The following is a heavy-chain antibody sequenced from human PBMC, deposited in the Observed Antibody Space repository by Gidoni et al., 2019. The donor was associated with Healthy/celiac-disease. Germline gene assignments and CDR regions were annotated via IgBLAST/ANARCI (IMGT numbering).Heavy chain of an antibody. Sequence: EVQLVESGGGVVRPGGSLRLSWAASGFPLEDYGMSWVRQAPGKGLEWVSGINWNGGSTGYADSVKGRFTISRDNAKNSLYLQMNSLRAEDTALYHCARDYYGSGSFDAFDIWGQGTMVTVSS. D-gene: IGHD3-10*01. CDR1: GFPLEDYG. CDR2: INWNGGST. CDR3: ARDYYGSGSFDAFDI. J-gene: IGHJ3*02. V-gene: IGHV3-20*01.